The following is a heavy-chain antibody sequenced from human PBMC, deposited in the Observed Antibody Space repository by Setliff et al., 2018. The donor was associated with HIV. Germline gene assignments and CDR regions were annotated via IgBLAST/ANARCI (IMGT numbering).Heavy chain of an antibody. CDR2: INHSGIT. Sequence: SETLSLTCAVYGGSFSRGYWTWIRQPPGKGPEWIGEINHSGITNYNSFLKSRVTISIDTSKSQFSLKLTSVAAADTAVYYCARDSGGYNYGFAVGSFDYWGQGALVTVSS. J-gene: IGHJ4*02. D-gene: IGHD5-18*01. CDR1: GGSFSRGY. CDR3: ARDSGGYNYGFAVGSFDY. V-gene: IGHV4-34*01.